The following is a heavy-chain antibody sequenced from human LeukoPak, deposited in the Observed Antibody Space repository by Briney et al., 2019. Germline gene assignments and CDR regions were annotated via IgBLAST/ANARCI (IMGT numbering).Heavy chain of an antibody. J-gene: IGHJ4*02. CDR3: ARDTYGFTYYFDY. V-gene: IGHV1-69*13. CDR2: IIPIFGTA. CDR1: GGTFSSYA. D-gene: IGHD4-17*01. Sequence: GASVKVSCKASGGTFSSYAISWVRQAPGQGLEWMGGIIPIFGTANYAQKFQGRVTITADESTSTAYMELSSLRSEDTAVYYCARDTYGFTYYFDYWGQGTLVTVSS.